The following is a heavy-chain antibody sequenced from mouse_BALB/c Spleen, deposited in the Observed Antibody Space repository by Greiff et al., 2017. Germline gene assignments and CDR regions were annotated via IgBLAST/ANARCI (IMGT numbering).Heavy chain of an antibody. CDR2: INPSTGYT. CDR3: ARTGYRYYFDY. D-gene: IGHD2-14*01. Sequence: QEQLKQSGAELAKPGASVKMSCKASGYTFTSYWMHWVKQRPGQGLEWIGYINPSTGYTEYNQKFKDKATLTADKSSSTAYMQLSSLTSEDSAVYYCARTGYRYYFDYWGQGTTLTVSS. V-gene: IGHV1-7*01. CDR1: GYTFTSYW. J-gene: IGHJ2*01.